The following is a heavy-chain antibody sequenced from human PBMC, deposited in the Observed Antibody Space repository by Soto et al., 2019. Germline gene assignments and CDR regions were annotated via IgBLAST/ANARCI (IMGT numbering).Heavy chain of an antibody. V-gene: IGHV1-46*01. Sequence: QVQLVQSGAEVKKPGASVKVSCKASGYTFTSYYLHWVRQAPGQGLEWMGIINPSGGSTSYAQKFQGRVTMTRDTSTSTVYMELSSLRSEDTAVYYCAREQVGATFDYWGQGTLVTVSS. J-gene: IGHJ4*02. CDR2: INPSGGST. CDR3: AREQVGATFDY. CDR1: GYTFTSYY. D-gene: IGHD1-26*01.